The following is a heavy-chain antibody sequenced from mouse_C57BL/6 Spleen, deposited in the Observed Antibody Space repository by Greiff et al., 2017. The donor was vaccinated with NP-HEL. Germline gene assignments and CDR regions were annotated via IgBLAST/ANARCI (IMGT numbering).Heavy chain of an antibody. J-gene: IGHJ4*01. V-gene: IGHV14-4*01. D-gene: IGHD2-12*01. CDR3: TPYCYDGNYAMDY. Sequence: VQLKESGAELVRPGASVKLSCTASGFNITDDYMHWVKQRPEQGLEWIGWIDPENGDTEYASKFQGKATITADTSSNTAYLQLSSLTSEDTAVYYCTPYCYDGNYAMDYWGQGTSVTVSS. CDR1: GFNITDDY. CDR2: IDPENGDT.